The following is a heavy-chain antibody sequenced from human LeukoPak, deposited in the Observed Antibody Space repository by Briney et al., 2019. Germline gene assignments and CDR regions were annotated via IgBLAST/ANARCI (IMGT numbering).Heavy chain of an antibody. CDR1: GGTFSSYA. V-gene: IGHV1-69*05. CDR3: ARGGIVVAAGGAFGI. J-gene: IGHJ3*02. CDR2: IIPIFGTA. D-gene: IGHD3-22*01. Sequence: PWASVKVSCKASGGTFSSYAISWVRQAPGQGLEWMGGIIPIFGTANYAQKFQGRVTITTDESTSTAYMELSSLRSEDTAVYYCARGGIVVAAGGAFGIWGQGTMVTVSS.